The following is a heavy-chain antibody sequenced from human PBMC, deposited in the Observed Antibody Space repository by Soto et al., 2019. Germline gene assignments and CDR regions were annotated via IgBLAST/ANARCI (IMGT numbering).Heavy chain of an antibody. CDR3: VCGGNFFVY. Sequence: ESGVGLVQPGGSLRLPCAASGVTFSTYWMTWVRQPPGKGLELVASINQDGSESYYVDSVRGRFTISRDNAKNSLYLQMNSLRAEVPAVYYCVCGGNFFVYWGQGTLVTVST. CDR2: INQDGSES. V-gene: IGHV3-7*01. D-gene: IGHD3-16*01. J-gene: IGHJ4*02. CDR1: GVTFSTYW.